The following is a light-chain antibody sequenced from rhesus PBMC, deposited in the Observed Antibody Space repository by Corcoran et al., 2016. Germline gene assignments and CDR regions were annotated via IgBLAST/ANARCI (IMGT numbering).Light chain of an antibody. CDR3: YQHSSGYS. CDR2: GAS. V-gene: IGKV3-10*01. J-gene: IGKJ2*01. Sequence: QVILTQSPATLSLSPGERATLSCRASQSVSSYVAWYQQKPGQAPRLLIYGASSRATGIPDRSSGSGSGTDFTLTISSLEPEDVGVYHCYQHSSGYSFGQGTKVEIK. CDR1: QSVSSY.